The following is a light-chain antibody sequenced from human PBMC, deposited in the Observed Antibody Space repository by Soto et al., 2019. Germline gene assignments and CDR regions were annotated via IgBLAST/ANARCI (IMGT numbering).Light chain of an antibody. CDR3: GTWDSGLSGFV. Sequence: QSVLTQPPSMSAAPGQKVTISCSGSNSNIGNNYVYWYQQFPGAAPKLLMYENAKRASGIPDRFSGSKSGTAATLAITGIQTGDEADYYCGTWDSGLSGFVFGTGTKVTV. V-gene: IGLV1-51*02. J-gene: IGLJ1*01. CDR2: ENA. CDR1: NSNIGNNY.